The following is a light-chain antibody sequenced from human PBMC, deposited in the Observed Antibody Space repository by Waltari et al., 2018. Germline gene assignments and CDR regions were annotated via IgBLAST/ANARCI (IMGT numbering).Light chain of an antibody. J-gene: IGKJ4*01. CDR2: DAS. CDR3: QQRRNWPLT. CDR1: QSVWTY. Sequence: EIVLTQSPAILSFSPGERATLSCRASQSVWTYVAWYQQRPGQSPRLLIYDASYRATGIPARFSGSGSETDFTLTISSLQPEDFAVYYCQQRRNWPLTFGGGTRVQI. V-gene: IGKV3-11*01.